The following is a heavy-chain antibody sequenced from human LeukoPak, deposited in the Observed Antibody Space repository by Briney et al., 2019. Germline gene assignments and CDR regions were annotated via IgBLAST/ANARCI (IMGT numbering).Heavy chain of an antibody. CDR3: AKDMYSSSWYYFDY. CDR1: GFTFSSYG. V-gene: IGHV3-30*18. Sequence: PGGSLRLSCPASGFTFSSYGMHWVRQAPGKGLEWVAVISYDGSNKYYADSVKGRFTISRDNSKNTLYLQMNSLRAEDTAVYYCAKDMYSSSWYYFDYWGQGTLVTVSS. J-gene: IGHJ4*02. D-gene: IGHD6-13*01. CDR2: ISYDGSNK.